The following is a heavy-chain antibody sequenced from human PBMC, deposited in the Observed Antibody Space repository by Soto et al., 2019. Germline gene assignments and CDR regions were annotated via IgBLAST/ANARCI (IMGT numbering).Heavy chain of an antibody. D-gene: IGHD4-17*01. CDR1: GFTVSSYS. Sequence: ELQLVESGGGLVKPGGSLRLSCAASGFTVSSYSMNWVRQAPGKGLEWVSSISSSSSYIYYADSVKGRFTISRDNAKNSLYLQMNSLRAEDTAVYYCARFFGPRMTTVTVGAFDIWGQGTMVTVSS. V-gene: IGHV3-21*01. CDR2: ISSSSSYI. CDR3: ARFFGPRMTTVTVGAFDI. J-gene: IGHJ3*02.